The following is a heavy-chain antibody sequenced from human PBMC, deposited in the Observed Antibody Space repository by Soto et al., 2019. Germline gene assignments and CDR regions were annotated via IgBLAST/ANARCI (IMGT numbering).Heavy chain of an antibody. J-gene: IGHJ4*02. CDR1: GGSFSGYY. CDR3: ARVRASRGQRDLDF. CDR2: INPSGGT. V-gene: IGHV4-34*01. D-gene: IGHD6-13*01. Sequence: QVQLQQWGAGLLKPSETLSLTCGVYGGSFSGYYWNWIRQPPGKGLEWLGEINPSGGTNYNPSLKSRVTISADTSKNQFSLKLSSVTAADTAVYYCARVRASRGQRDLDFWGQGTLVTVSS.